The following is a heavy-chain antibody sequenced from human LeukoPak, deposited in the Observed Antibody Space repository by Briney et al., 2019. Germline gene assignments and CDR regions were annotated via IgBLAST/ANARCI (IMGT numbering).Heavy chain of an antibody. D-gene: IGHD3-16*01. Sequence: GGSLRLSCAASGFTFSSYWMSWVRQPPGKVLEWVANIYQDGSEKYYVDSGKGRFTISRDNAKNSLYLQMNSLRAEDTAVYYCARGMSTGEYWGQGTLVTVSS. J-gene: IGHJ4*02. CDR3: ARGMSTGEY. CDR1: GFTFSSYW. V-gene: IGHV3-7*04. CDR2: IYQDGSEK.